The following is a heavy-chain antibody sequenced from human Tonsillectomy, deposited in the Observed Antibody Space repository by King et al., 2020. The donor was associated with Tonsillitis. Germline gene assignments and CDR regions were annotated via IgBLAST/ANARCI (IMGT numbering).Heavy chain of an antibody. Sequence: QLQESGPGLVKPSETLSLTCTVSGGSISSYYWSWIRQPPGKGLEWIGYIYYSGSTNYNPSLKSRVTISVDTSKNQFSLQLSSVTAADTAVYYCARDVGLAARRGYFQHWGQGTLVTVSS. CDR3: ARDVGLAARRGYFQH. J-gene: IGHJ1*01. CDR2: IYYSGST. CDR1: GGSISSYY. V-gene: IGHV4-59*01. D-gene: IGHD6-6*01.